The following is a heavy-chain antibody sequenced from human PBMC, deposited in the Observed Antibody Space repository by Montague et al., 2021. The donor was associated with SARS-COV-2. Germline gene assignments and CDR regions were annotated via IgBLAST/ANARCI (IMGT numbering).Heavy chain of an antibody. CDR2: TYYRSKWYN. CDR3: ARDSRNWYGPIGFDI. CDR1: GDSVSSNTAA. D-gene: IGHD6-13*01. Sequence: CAISGDSVSSNTAAWNWIRQSPSRGLVWLGRTYYRSKWYNEFAESVKSRISINADTSKNEVSLQLKYVTPEDTAMYYCARDSRNWYGPIGFDIWGQGTVVTVS. J-gene: IGHJ3*02. V-gene: IGHV6-1*01.